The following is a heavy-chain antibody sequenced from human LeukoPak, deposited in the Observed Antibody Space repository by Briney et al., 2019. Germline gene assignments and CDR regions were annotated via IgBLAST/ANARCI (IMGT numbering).Heavy chain of an antibody. CDR1: EFTFSNYA. V-gene: IGHV3-23*01. D-gene: IGHD1-14*01. CDR3: AKGSGINHYHWIDP. J-gene: IGHJ5*02. CDR2: ISGGGGST. Sequence: GGSLRLSCAASEFTFSNYAMNWVRQAPGKGLEWVSGISGGGGSTSYADSVKGRFTISRDNSKNTLYLQLDSLRAEDTALYYCAKGSGINHYHWIDPWGQGTLVTVSS.